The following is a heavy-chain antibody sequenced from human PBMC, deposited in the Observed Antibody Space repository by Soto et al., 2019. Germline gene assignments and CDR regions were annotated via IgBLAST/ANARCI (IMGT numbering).Heavy chain of an antibody. CDR3: ARQLQYSSSSNYYYYGMDV. CDR1: GYSFTSYW. Sequence: GESLKISCKGSGYSFTSYWIGWVRQMPGKGLEWMGIIYPGDSDTRYSPSFQGQVTISADKSISTAYLQWSSLKASDTAMYHCARQLQYSSSSNYYYYGMDVWGQGTTVTVSS. D-gene: IGHD6-6*01. J-gene: IGHJ6*02. V-gene: IGHV5-51*01. CDR2: IYPGDSDT.